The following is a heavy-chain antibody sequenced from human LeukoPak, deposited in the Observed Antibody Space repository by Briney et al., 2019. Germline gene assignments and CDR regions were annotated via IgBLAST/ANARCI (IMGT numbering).Heavy chain of an antibody. J-gene: IGHJ4*02. Sequence: ASVKVSCKASGYTFTGYYMHWVRQAPGQGLEWMGWINPKSGGANYAQKFQGRVTMTRDTSISTVYMELRSLRSDDTAVYYCARGGGFYGSGIDYWGQGTLVTVS. CDR3: ARGGGFYGSGIDY. CDR1: GYTFTGYY. CDR2: INPKSGGA. D-gene: IGHD3-10*01. V-gene: IGHV1-2*02.